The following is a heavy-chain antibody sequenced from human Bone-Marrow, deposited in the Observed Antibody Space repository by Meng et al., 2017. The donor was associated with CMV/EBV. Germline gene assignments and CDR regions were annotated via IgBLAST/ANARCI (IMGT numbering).Heavy chain of an antibody. CDR1: NAW. CDR2: NKSKTDGEII. V-gene: IGHV3-15*07. J-gene: IGHJ4*02. CDR3: TTDRGYCSGGSCYPPFDY. D-gene: IGHD2-15*01. Sequence: NAWMKWGRQATGKGLEGVGRNKSKTDGEIIDYAAPVKGRFTISRDDSKNTLYLQMNSLRTEDTAVYYCTTDRGYCSGGSCYPPFDYWGQGTLVTVSS.